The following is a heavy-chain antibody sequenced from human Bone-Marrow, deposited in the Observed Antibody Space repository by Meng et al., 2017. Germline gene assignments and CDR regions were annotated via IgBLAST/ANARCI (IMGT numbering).Heavy chain of an antibody. J-gene: IGHJ4*02. CDR3: ARDQAKMEGFDY. V-gene: IGHV1-46*01. CDR2: INPSGGST. CDR1: GYTFTSYY. D-gene: IGHD5-24*01. Sequence: VQLWKSGAELKQPGASVQVSCKASGYTFTSYYMHWVRQAPGQGLEWMGIINPSGGSTSYAQKFQGRVTMTRDTSTSTVYMELSSLRSEDTAVYYCARDQAKMEGFDYWGQGTLVTVSS.